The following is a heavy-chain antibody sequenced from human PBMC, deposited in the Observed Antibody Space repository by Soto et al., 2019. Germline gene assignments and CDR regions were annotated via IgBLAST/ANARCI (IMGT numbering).Heavy chain of an antibody. Sequence: SGESLKISCESSGYTFANYWIGWVRQVPGKGLEWVAIIYPSDSRTIYSPSFQGQVTISVARSISTAYLQWARLKASDTAICYCARLSGYSADYYYGIDVWGQGTPVTVSS. CDR3: ARLSGYSADYYYGIDV. V-gene: IGHV5-51*01. J-gene: IGHJ6*02. CDR1: GYTFANYW. CDR2: IYPSDSRT. D-gene: IGHD5-12*01.